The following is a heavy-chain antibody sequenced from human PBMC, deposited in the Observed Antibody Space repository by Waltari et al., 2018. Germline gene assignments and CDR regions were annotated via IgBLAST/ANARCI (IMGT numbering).Heavy chain of an antibody. V-gene: IGHV1-8*01. D-gene: IGHD7-27*01. CDR2: SKPYSGNT. CDR3: ARGVGPPHWGRYDY. CDR1: GYTFTSYD. Sequence: QVQLVQSGAAVKKPGASVKVSCKDSGYTFTSYDINWVRQATGQGTEWMGWSKPYSGNTGYSHKFQGRVTMTRNTSISTAYIELSSLRSEDTAVYYCARGVGPPHWGRYDYWGQGTLVTVSS. J-gene: IGHJ4*02.